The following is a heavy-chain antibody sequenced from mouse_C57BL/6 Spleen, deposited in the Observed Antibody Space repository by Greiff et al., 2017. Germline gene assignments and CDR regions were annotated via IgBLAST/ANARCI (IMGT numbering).Heavy chain of an antibody. D-gene: IGHD1-1*02. CDR1: GFTFSSSA. CDR2: ISDGGSYT. CDR3: ARDLVARYFDV. J-gene: IGHJ1*03. Sequence: EVKLVESGGGLVKPGGSLKLSCAASGFTFSSSAMSWVRQPPEKRLEWVATISDGGSYTYYPDNVKGRFTISRDNAKNNLYLQMSQLQSEDTAMDYCARDLVARYFDVWGTGTTVTVSS. V-gene: IGHV5-4*01.